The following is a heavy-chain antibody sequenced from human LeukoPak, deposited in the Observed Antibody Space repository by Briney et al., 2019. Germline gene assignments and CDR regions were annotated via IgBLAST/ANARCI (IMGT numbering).Heavy chain of an antibody. CDR2: INTKSGVT. CDR3: ARELGFCTRTSCSLFVY. J-gene: IGHJ4*02. CDR1: GYTFTDYY. Sequence: GASVKVSCKASGYTFTDYYIHWVRQAPGQGLAWMGSINTKSGVTNYAQKFQGRVTMTRDTSISTAYMELSRLRSDDMAVYYCARELGFCTRTSCSLFVYWGQGTLLTVSS. V-gene: IGHV1-2*02. D-gene: IGHD2-2*01.